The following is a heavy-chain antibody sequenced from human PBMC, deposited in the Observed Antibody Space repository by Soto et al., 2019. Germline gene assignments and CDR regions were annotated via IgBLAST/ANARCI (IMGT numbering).Heavy chain of an antibody. CDR3: ARAPARYCSSTSCHFDY. CDR2: INPSGGST. J-gene: IGHJ4*02. D-gene: IGHD2-2*01. CDR1: GYTFTSYY. Sequence: QVQLVQSGAEVKKPGASVKVSCKASGYTFTSYYMHWVRQAPGQGLEWMGIINPSGGSTSYAQKFQGRVTMTRDTSTSTVYMELSSLRSEYTAVYYCARAPARYCSSTSCHFDYWGQGTLVTVSS. V-gene: IGHV1-46*03.